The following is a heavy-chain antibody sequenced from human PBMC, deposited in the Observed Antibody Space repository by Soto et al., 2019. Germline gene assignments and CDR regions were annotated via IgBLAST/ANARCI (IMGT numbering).Heavy chain of an antibody. CDR2: IYYSGST. V-gene: IGHV4-59*01. Sequence: QVQLQESGPGLVKPSETLSLTCTVSGGSISRYYWSWIRQPPGKGLEWIGNIYYSGSTNYNPSLTSRVTISVDTSKNQFSLKLSSVTAADTAVYYCARGSSGYWGYYFDYWGQGTLVTVSS. CDR3: ARGSSGYWGYYFDY. J-gene: IGHJ4*02. D-gene: IGHD3-22*01. CDR1: GGSISRYY.